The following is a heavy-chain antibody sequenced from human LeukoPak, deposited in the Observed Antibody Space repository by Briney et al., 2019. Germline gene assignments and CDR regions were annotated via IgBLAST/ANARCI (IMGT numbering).Heavy chain of an antibody. D-gene: IGHD2-15*01. CDR1: GFTFNNYW. Sequence: GGSLRLSCAASGFTFNNYWIIWVRQAPGKGLEWVVNIKEDGSTRFFAESVKGRFTFSRDNVQSSLYLQMSSLRVDDTAIYYCAASRGWFAFDIWGQGTMVTVAS. CDR2: IKEDGSTR. CDR3: AASRGWFAFDI. J-gene: IGHJ3*02. V-gene: IGHV3-7*01.